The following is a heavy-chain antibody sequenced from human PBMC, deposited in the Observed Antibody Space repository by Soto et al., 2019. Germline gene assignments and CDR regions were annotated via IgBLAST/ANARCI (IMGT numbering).Heavy chain of an antibody. Sequence: ASVKVSCKAAGYSFTGCDINWVRQATGQGLEWMGWLNPNTGGTGYSQKFQGRLTLTRDTSIATAYMELTSLTSEDAAVYFCARDRGTITTSDFWGQGTQVTVSS. J-gene: IGHJ4*02. D-gene: IGHD1-20*01. CDR2: LNPNTGGT. CDR1: GYSFTGCD. V-gene: IGHV1-8*01. CDR3: ARDRGTITTSDF.